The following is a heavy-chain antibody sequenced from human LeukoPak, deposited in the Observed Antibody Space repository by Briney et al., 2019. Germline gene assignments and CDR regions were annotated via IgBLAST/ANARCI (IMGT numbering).Heavy chain of an antibody. CDR2: IYPGDSDT. J-gene: IGHJ4*02. D-gene: IGHD3-16*01. CDR3: ARADGITDY. Sequence: EAPNIYRQGSGYSYNSFWIGWARQIPGKGLGGMGIIYPGDSDTRYSPSFQGQVTISADKSISTAYLQWSSLKASDTAMYYCARADGITDYWGQGTLVTV. V-gene: IGHV5-51*01. CDR1: GYSYNSFW.